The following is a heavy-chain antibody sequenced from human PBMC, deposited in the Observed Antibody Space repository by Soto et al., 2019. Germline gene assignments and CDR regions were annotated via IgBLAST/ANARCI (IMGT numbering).Heavy chain of an antibody. CDR1: GFTFDNYA. CDR3: AKSQKWLVRGNWFDS. D-gene: IGHD6-19*01. V-gene: IGHV3-23*01. J-gene: IGHJ5*01. Sequence: EVQVLESGGGLVQPGGSLRLSCAASGFTFDNYAMTWVRQAPGKGLEWVSGISGGGGGIFYADSVRGRFTISRDNSNQTVYLQMNNLRAEDTAVYYCAKSQKWLVRGNWFDSWGQGSLVTVSS. CDR2: ISGGGGGI.